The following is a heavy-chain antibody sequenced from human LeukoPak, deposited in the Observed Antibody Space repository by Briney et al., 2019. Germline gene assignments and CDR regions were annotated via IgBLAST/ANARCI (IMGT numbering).Heavy chain of an antibody. CDR1: SGSISTSNYY. Sequence: TSETLSLTCTVSSGSISTSNYYWGWVRQPPGKALEWIGNIFYSGSTYYSPSLKSRVTTSLDTSRNQFSLRLNSVTAADTAVYYCATPSQLPPYSAYDPWLFDYWGQGTLVTVSS. CDR2: IFYSGST. D-gene: IGHD5-12*01. V-gene: IGHV4-39*07. J-gene: IGHJ4*02. CDR3: ATPSQLPPYSAYDPWLFDY.